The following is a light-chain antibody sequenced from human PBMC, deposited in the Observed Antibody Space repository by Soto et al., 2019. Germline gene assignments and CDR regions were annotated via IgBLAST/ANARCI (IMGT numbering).Light chain of an antibody. Sequence: QSVLTQPPSVSAAPGQKVTISCSGSSSNIGNNYLSWYQQLPGTAPKLLIYDNNKRPSGIPDRFSGSKSGTSATLGITGLQTGDEADYYCGTWDSSLSARVFGGGTKLTVL. V-gene: IGLV1-51*01. CDR2: DNN. CDR1: SSNIGNNY. J-gene: IGLJ3*02. CDR3: GTWDSSLSARV.